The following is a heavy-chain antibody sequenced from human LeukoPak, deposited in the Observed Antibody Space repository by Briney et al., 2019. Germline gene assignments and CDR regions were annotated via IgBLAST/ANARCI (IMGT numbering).Heavy chain of an antibody. CDR2: ISGSGGST. Sequence: GSLRLSCAASGFTFSSYAMSWVRQAPGKGLEWVSAISGSGGSTYYADSVKGRFTISRDNSKNTLYLQMNSLRAEDTAVYYCAGAQGAYYYYYYGMDVWGQGTTVTVSS. CDR3: AGAQGAYYYYYYGMDV. CDR1: GFTFSSYA. J-gene: IGHJ6*02. V-gene: IGHV3-23*01.